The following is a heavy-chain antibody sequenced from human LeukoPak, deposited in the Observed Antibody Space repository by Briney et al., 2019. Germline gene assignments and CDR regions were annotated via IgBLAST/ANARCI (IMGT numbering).Heavy chain of an antibody. V-gene: IGHV1-18*01. J-gene: IGHJ4*02. CDR3: ARDDSGYSSSWYGFDY. Sequence: ASVKVSCKASGDTFTIYGISWVRQAPGQGLEWMGWISAYNGNTNYAQKLQCRVTMTTDTSTSTAYMELRSLRSDDTAVYYCARDDSGYSSSWYGFDYWGQGTLVTVSS. CDR1: GDTFTIYG. D-gene: IGHD6-13*01. CDR2: ISAYNGNT.